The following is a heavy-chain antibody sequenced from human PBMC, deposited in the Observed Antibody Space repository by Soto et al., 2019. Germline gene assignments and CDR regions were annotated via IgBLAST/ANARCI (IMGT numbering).Heavy chain of an antibody. V-gene: IGHV5-51*01. CDR1: GYDFTGYW. CDR2: IYPGDSNT. J-gene: IGHJ4*02. Sequence: GESLKISCKASGYDFTGYWIGWVRQMPGKGVEWMGIIYPGDSNTRYSPSLQGQVTISADKSISTVYLQWSSLQASDTAMYYCARQARKLAPPIDYWGQGTLVTVSS. CDR3: ARQARKLAPPIDY.